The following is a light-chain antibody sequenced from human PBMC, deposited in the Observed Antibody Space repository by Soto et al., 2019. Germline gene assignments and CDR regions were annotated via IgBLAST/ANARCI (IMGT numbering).Light chain of an antibody. CDR3: MQGTHWPPYS. V-gene: IGKV2-30*01. CDR2: KVS. J-gene: IGKJ2*03. Sequence: VVLTQSPLSLPVTLGQPASISCRSSQSLVYRYGNTYLNWFQQRPGQSPRRLIYKVSDRDSGVPDRFSGSGSGTDFTLKISREEAEDVGVYYCMQGTHWPPYSFGQGTKREIK. CDR1: QSLVYRYGNTY.